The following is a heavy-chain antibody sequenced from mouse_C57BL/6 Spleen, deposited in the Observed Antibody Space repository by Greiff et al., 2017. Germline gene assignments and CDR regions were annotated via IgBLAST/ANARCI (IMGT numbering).Heavy chain of an antibody. CDR2: ISYDGSN. CDR1: GYSITSGYY. CDR3: AREAFSDYYGSSHYFDY. Sequence: EVKLQESGPGLVKPSQSLSLTCSVTGYSITSGYYWNWIRQFPGNKLEWMGYISYDGSNNYNPSLKNRISITRDTSKNQFFLKLNSVTTEDTATYYCAREAFSDYYGSSHYFDYWGQGTTLTVSS. V-gene: IGHV3-6*01. J-gene: IGHJ2*01. D-gene: IGHD1-1*01.